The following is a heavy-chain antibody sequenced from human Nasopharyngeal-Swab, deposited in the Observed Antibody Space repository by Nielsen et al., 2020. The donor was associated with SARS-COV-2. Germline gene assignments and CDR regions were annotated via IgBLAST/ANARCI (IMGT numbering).Heavy chain of an antibody. J-gene: IGHJ6*02. CDR1: GYTFTNYA. Sequence: ASVKISCKASGYTFTNYAMNWLRQAPGQGLEWMGSINTNTREPTYAQDFTGRFAFSLDTSVSTAYLQITSLKADDTAVYDCARDWGFYGMDVWGQGTTVIVSS. CDR2: INTNTREP. V-gene: IGHV7-4-1*02. D-gene: IGHD3-16*01. CDR3: ARDWGFYGMDV.